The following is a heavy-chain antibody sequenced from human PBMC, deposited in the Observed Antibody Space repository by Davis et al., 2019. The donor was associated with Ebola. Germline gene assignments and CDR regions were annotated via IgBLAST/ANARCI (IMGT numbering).Heavy chain of an antibody. Sequence: ASVKVSCKASGYTFTGYYMQWVRQAPGQGLEWMGWINPNSGGTNYAQKFQGRVTMTRDTSISTAYMELSRLRSDDTAVYYCARDRVVMTYFRGFDPWGQGTLVTVSS. CDR3: ARDRVVMTYFRGFDP. J-gene: IGHJ5*02. CDR2: INPNSGGT. V-gene: IGHV1-2*02. D-gene: IGHD3-22*01. CDR1: GYTFTGYY.